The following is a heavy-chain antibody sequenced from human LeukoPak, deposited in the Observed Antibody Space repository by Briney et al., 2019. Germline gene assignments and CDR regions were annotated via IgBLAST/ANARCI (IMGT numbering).Heavy chain of an antibody. CDR1: GFTFSSYG. CDR3: ARDDYVWGSYRSGSDY. Sequence: GGSLRLSCAASGFTFSSYGMHWVRQAPGKGLEWVAFIRHDGSNKYYADSVKGRFTISRDNAKNSLYLQMNSLRAEDTAMYYCARDDYVWGSYRSGSDYWGQGTLVTVSS. V-gene: IGHV3-30*02. D-gene: IGHD3-16*02. CDR2: IRHDGSNK. J-gene: IGHJ4*02.